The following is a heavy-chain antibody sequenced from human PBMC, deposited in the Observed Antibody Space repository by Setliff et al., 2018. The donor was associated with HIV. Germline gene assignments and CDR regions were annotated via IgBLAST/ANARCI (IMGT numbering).Heavy chain of an antibody. D-gene: IGHD6-13*01. Sequence: GGSLRLSCAASGFSFSISTMSWVRQAPGKGPEWISYISRGSSTILYADSVKGRFTISRDNAKYSLYLQMNTLRTEDTAVYYCAQLAAADDSWGQGTLVTVSS. CDR1: GFSFSIST. CDR3: AQLAAADDS. J-gene: IGHJ4*02. CDR2: ISRGSSTI. V-gene: IGHV3-48*04.